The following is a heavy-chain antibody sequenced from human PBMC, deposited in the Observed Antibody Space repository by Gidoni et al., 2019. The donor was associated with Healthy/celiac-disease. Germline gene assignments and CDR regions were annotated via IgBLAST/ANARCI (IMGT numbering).Heavy chain of an antibody. Sequence: EVQLLESGGGLVQPGGSLRLSCAASGFTFSSYAMSWVRQAQGKGLEWVSAMSGSGGSTYYADSVNGRFTISRDNSKNTLYLQMNSLRAEDTAVYYCAKEGVGNLLYAIYYYYYMDVWGKGTTVTVSS. CDR3: AKEGVGNLLYAIYYYYYMDV. CDR2: MSGSGGST. D-gene: IGHD2-2*02. V-gene: IGHV3-23*01. CDR1: GFTFSSYA. J-gene: IGHJ6*03.